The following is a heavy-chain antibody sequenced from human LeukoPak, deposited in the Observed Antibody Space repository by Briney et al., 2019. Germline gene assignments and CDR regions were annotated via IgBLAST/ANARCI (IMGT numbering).Heavy chain of an antibody. Sequence: SETLSLTCTVSGGSISSGGYYWSWIRQHPGKGLEWIGYIYYSGSTYYNPSLKSRVTISVDTSKNQFSLKLSSVTAADTAVYYCARESLAYCGGDCYPLFDYWGQGTLVTVSS. CDR3: ARESLAYCGGDCYPLFDY. D-gene: IGHD2-21*02. CDR1: GGSISSGGYY. V-gene: IGHV4-31*03. J-gene: IGHJ4*02. CDR2: IYYSGST.